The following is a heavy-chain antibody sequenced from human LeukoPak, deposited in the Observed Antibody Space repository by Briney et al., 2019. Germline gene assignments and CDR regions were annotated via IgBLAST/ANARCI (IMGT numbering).Heavy chain of an antibody. Sequence: SETLSLTCTVSGGSISSGGYYWSWIRQPPGKGLEWIGYIYHSGSTYYNPSLKSRVTISVDRSKNQFSLKLSSVTAADTAVYYCARQKWEQQGRDYYFNGLDVWGPGTTVIVSS. CDR3: ARQKWEQQGRDYYFNGLDV. CDR1: GGSISSGGYY. V-gene: IGHV4-30-2*01. CDR2: IYHSGST. J-gene: IGHJ6*02. D-gene: IGHD1/OR15-1a*01.